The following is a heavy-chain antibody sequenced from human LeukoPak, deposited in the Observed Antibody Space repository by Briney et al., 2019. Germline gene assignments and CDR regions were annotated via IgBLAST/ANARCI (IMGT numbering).Heavy chain of an antibody. D-gene: IGHD3-3*01. J-gene: IGHJ4*02. Sequence: ASVKVSCKASGYTFTSHAINWVRQAPGQGLEWMGWINTNTGNPTYAQGFTGRFVFSLDTSVSTAYLQISSLKAEDTAVYYCAREAAGDPSRITIFGVVIKLPDYWGQGTLVTVSS. CDR2: INTNTGNP. V-gene: IGHV7-4-1*02. CDR1: GYTFTSHA. CDR3: AREAAGDPSRITIFGVVIKLPDY.